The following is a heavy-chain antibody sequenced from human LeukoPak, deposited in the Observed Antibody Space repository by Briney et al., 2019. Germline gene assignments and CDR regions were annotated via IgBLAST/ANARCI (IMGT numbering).Heavy chain of an antibody. CDR3: AKGAASRGYTYVAN. CDR1: AFTFRPYA. V-gene: IGHV3-23*01. D-gene: IGHD5-18*01. CDR2: VCGSGGST. Sequence: GGSLRLSCAASAFTFRPYAMIWVRQAPGKGLGWVSSVCGSGGSTYYADSVKGRFTISRDNSNNILYLQMNSPRAEDTAVHYCAKGAASRGYTYVANWGQGTLVTVSS. J-gene: IGHJ4*02.